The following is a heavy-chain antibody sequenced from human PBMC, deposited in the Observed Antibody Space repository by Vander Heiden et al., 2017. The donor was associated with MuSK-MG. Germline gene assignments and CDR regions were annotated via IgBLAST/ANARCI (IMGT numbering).Heavy chain of an antibody. Sequence: QVQLQESGPGLVKPSETLSLTCTVSGYSISSGYYWGWIRQPPGKGLEWIGSIDHSGSTYYNPSLKSRVTISVDTSKNQFSLKLSSVTAADTAVYYCASTGYDFWSGYEDLRYFDLWGRGTLVTVSS. CDR1: GYSISSGYY. CDR2: IDHSGST. V-gene: IGHV4-38-2*02. D-gene: IGHD3-3*01. J-gene: IGHJ2*01. CDR3: ASTGYDFWSGYEDLRYFDL.